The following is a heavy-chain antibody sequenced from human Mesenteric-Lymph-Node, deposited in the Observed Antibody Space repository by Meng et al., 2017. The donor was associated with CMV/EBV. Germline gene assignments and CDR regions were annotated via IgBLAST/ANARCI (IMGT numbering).Heavy chain of an antibody. Sequence: ASVKVSCKASGYTFTGHYIHWVRQAPGQGLEWMGWIDPNSGATKYAQNFQGRVTMTRDTSITTAFMELRRLRSDDTAVYFCARGGSGWSYYYQGLDVWGQGTTVTVSS. CDR3: ARGGSGWSYYYQGLDV. V-gene: IGHV1-2*02. CDR1: GYTFTGHY. J-gene: IGHJ6*02. CDR2: IDPNSGAT. D-gene: IGHD6-19*01.